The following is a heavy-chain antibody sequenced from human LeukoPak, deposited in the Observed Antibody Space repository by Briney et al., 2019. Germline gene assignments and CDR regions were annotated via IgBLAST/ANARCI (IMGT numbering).Heavy chain of an antibody. CDR2: IYSSGST. CDR3: AREALGGGGC. Sequence: GGSLRLSCAASGFTVSSNYMSWVRQAPGKGLEWVSIIYSSGSTYYADSVKGRFTISRDNSKNTLYLQMNSLRAEDTAVYHCAREALGGGGCWGQGTLVTVSS. D-gene: IGHD3-10*01. CDR1: GFTVSSNY. V-gene: IGHV3-66*01. J-gene: IGHJ4*02.